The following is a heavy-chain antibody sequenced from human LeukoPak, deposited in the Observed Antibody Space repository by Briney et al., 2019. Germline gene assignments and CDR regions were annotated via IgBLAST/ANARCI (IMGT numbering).Heavy chain of an antibody. J-gene: IGHJ4*02. CDR2: INPNSGDT. V-gene: IGHV1-2*02. CDR1: GYTFTGYY. D-gene: IGHD1-26*01. CDR3: ARGSTVGATESLGFDY. Sequence: ASVKVSCKASGYTFTGYYIHWVRQAPGQGLEWMGWINPNSGDTHYAQKFQGRVTMTRDTSISTAYMELSRLRSDDTAMYHCARGSTVGATESLGFDYWGQGTPVTVSS.